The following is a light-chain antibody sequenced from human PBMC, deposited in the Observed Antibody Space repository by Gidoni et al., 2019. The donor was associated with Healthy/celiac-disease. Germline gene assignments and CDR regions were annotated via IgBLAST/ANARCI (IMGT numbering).Light chain of an antibody. CDR2: KAS. CDR3: QQDNSFPFT. V-gene: IGKV1-5*03. CDR1: QSISSC. J-gene: IGKJ3*01. Sequence: DIDMTQSPSTLYASVGDRVTITCRASQSISSCLALYQQKPGKAPQLLIYKASSLESGVPSRFSVSGAGTEFTRTISRLEPDDFSTYYCQQDNSFPFTFGPGTKVDIK.